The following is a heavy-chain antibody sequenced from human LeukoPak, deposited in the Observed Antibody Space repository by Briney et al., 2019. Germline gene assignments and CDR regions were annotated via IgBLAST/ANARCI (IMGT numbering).Heavy chain of an antibody. CDR2: IWYDGSNK. CDR1: GFTFSSYG. D-gene: IGHD3-22*01. V-gene: IGHV3-33*01. J-gene: IGHJ4*02. CDR3: ARGSVYDSSGYYYKPLYYFDY. Sequence: PGKSLTLTCAASGFTFSSYGMHWVRQAPGKGLEWVAVIWYDGSNKYYADSVKGRFTISRDNSKNTLYLQMNSLRAEDTAVYYCARGSVYDSSGYYYKPLYYFDYWGQGTLVTVSS.